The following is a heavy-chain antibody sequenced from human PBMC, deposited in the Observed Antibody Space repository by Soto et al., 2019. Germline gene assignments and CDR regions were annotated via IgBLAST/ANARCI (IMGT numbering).Heavy chain of an antibody. J-gene: IGHJ4*02. CDR3: VQSRGGHGSTFDY. CDR1: GFSLSASGVG. CDR2: IYWDDDK. Sequence: QITLEESGPTLVKPTQTLMLTCTFSGFSLSASGVGVGWTRQPPGKTLEWLALIYWDDDKRYSPTLRNRHTLTKEPSNNQVVLTLTNMDPVDTATYYCVQSRGGHGSTFDYWGQGTLVTVSS. D-gene: IGHD3-10*01. V-gene: IGHV2-5*02.